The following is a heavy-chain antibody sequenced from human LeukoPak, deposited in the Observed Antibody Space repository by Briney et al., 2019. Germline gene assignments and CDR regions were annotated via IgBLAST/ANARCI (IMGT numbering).Heavy chain of an antibody. D-gene: IGHD3-10*01. V-gene: IGHV1-2*02. CDR1: GYTFSNYG. Sequence: ASVKVSCKASGYTFSNYGISWVRQAPGQGLEWMGWINPNSGDTKLAQKFQVRVTMTRDTSVSTAYLDLSRLRFDDTAVYYCARVGGSGRSNPYYLDYWGQGTLVTVSS. CDR3: ARVGGSGRSNPYYLDY. CDR2: INPNSGDT. J-gene: IGHJ4*02.